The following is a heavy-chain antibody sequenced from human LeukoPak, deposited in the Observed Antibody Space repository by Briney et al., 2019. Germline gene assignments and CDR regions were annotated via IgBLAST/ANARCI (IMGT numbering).Heavy chain of an antibody. CDR3: AGRSGSYSA. CDR2: IHYRGST. V-gene: IGHV4-39*01. CDR1: AGSISSSSHY. J-gene: IGHJ5*02. Sequence: PSETLSLTCTVSAGSISSSSHYWDWIRQPPGKGLEWIGSIHYRGSTYYNPSLQSRVTTYVDTSKNQFSLRLSSVTAADTAVYYCAGRSGSYSAWGQGALVTVFS. D-gene: IGHD1-26*01.